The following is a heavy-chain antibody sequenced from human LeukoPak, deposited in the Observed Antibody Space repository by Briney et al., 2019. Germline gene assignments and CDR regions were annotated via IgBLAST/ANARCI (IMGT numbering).Heavy chain of an antibody. D-gene: IGHD7-27*01. J-gene: IGHJ3*02. V-gene: IGHV1-8*01. CDR1: GYTFTSYD. CDR2: MNPNRGDT. Sequence: GASVKVSCKASGYTFTSYDIHWVRQATGQGLEWMGRMNPNRGDTDYAQKFQGRVTMTRDTSISTAYMELSSLRSEDTAVYYCARRLGIGAFDIWGQGTMVTVSS. CDR3: ARRLGIGAFDI.